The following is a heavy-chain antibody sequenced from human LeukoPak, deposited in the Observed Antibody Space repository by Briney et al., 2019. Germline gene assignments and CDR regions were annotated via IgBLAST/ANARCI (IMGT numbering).Heavy chain of an antibody. CDR1: GFTFSSYS. CDR2: ISSSSSTI. V-gene: IGHV3-48*01. J-gene: IGHJ3*02. CDR3: ARSYNWNFRGAFDI. D-gene: IGHD1-7*01. Sequence: GGSLRLSCSASGFTFSSYSMNWVRQAPGKGLEWVSYISSSSSTIYYADSVKGRFTISRDNAKNSLYLQMNSLRAEDTAVNYCARSYNWNFRGAFDIWGQGTMVTVSS.